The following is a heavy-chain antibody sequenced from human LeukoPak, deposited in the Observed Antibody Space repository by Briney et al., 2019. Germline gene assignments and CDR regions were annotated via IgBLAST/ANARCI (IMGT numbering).Heavy chain of an antibody. CDR3: ARESYLWGWRIGKWENNWFDP. D-gene: IGHD1-26*01. CDR1: GYTFTSYG. V-gene: IGHV1-18*01. Sequence: ASVKVSCKASGYTFTSYGISWVRQAPGQGLEWMGWISAYNGNTNYAQKLQGRVTMTTDTSTSTAYMELRSLRSDDTAVYYCARESYLWGWRIGKWENNWFDPWGQGTLVTVSS. J-gene: IGHJ5*02. CDR2: ISAYNGNT.